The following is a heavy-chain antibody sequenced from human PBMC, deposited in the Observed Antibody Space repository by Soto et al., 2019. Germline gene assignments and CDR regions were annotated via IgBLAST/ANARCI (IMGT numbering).Heavy chain of an antibody. CDR1: GGSISSGGYY. J-gene: IGHJ6*03. V-gene: IGHV4-31*03. CDR2: IYYSGST. CDR3: ARLKEAYAIYYYYMDV. D-gene: IGHD2-8*01. Sequence: PSETLSLTCTVSGGSISSGGYYWSWIRQHPGKGLEWIGYIYYSGSTYYNPSLESRVTISVDTSKNQFSLKLSSVTAADTAVYYCARLKEAYAIYYYYMDVWGKGTTVTVSS.